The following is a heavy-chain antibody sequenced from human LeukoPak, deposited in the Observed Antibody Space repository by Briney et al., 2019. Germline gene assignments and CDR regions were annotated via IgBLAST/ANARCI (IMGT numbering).Heavy chain of an antibody. CDR1: GFTVNSNY. Sequence: GGSLRLSCASSGFTVNSNYMTWVRQAPGKGLEWVSVIYSGGDTFYADSVKGRFTISRDNSKNTLYLQMNSLRAEDTAVHYCAKGEGSGSYPLEYWGQGTLVTVSS. V-gene: IGHV3-53*01. J-gene: IGHJ4*02. CDR2: IYSGGDT. D-gene: IGHD1-26*01. CDR3: AKGEGSGSYPLEY.